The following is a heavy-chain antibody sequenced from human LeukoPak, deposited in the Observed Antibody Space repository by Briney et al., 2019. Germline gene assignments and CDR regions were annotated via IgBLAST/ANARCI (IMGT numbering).Heavy chain of an antibody. Sequence: GGSLRLSCAASGCTVSSIYMSWVRQAPGKGLEWVSVMYTGGTTYYADSVKGRFTISRDDSKNTLYLQMNSLRVEDTAVYYCARGGAFDHWGQGTLVTVSS. J-gene: IGHJ5*02. CDR3: ARGGAFDH. V-gene: IGHV3-53*01. D-gene: IGHD5-12*01. CDR2: MYTGGTT. CDR1: GCTVSSIY.